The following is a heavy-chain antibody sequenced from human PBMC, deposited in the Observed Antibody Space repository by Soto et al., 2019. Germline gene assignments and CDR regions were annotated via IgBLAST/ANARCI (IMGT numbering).Heavy chain of an antibody. CDR3: AKELRYYDSSGYQYDY. CDR2: ISGSGGST. J-gene: IGHJ4*02. V-gene: IGHV3-23*01. Sequence: GGSPRLSCAASGFTFSSYAMSWVRQAPGKGLEWVSAISGSGGSTYYADSVKGRFTISRDNSKNTLYLQMNSLRAEDTAVYYCAKELRYYDSSGYQYDYWGQGTLVTVSS. D-gene: IGHD3-22*01. CDR1: GFTFSSYA.